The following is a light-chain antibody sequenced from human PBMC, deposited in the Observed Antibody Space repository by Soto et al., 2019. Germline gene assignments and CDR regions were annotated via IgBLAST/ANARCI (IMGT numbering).Light chain of an antibody. Sequence: DIQMTQSPSTLSASVGDRVTITCRASQRINSWLAWYQQKPGKAPKLLIYKASSLESGVPSRFSGSGSGTEFTLSISSLQPDDFATYYCQQYNSYPLTFGGGTKVEIK. V-gene: IGKV1-5*03. CDR2: KAS. CDR1: QRINSW. J-gene: IGKJ4*01. CDR3: QQYNSYPLT.